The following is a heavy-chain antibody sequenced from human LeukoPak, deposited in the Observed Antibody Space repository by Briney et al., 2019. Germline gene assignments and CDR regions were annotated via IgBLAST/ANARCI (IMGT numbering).Heavy chain of an antibody. D-gene: IGHD5-18*01. V-gene: IGHV1-46*01. Sequence: ASVKVSCKASGYTFTSYYMHWVRQAPGQGLEWMGIINPSGGSTSYAQKFQGRVTMTRDTSTSTVYMELSSLRSEDTAVYYCARDAVVETAMVTFDYWGQGTLVTVSS. CDR1: GYTFTSYY. J-gene: IGHJ4*02. CDR2: INPSGGST. CDR3: ARDAVVETAMVTFDY.